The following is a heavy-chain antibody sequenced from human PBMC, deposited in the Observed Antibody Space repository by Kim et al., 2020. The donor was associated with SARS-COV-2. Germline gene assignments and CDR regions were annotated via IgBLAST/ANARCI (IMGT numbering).Heavy chain of an antibody. CDR1: GFTFSSYS. CDR3: AKLIDAFYI. J-gene: IGHJ3*02. Sequence: GGSLRLSCAASGFTFSSYSMNWVRQAPGKGLEGVSYISSSSTIYYADSVKGRFTISRDNAKNSLYLQMNSLRAEDTAVYYCAKLIDAFYIWCQGTMVTVS. D-gene: IGHD1-26*01. V-gene: IGHV3-48*01. CDR2: ISSSSTI.